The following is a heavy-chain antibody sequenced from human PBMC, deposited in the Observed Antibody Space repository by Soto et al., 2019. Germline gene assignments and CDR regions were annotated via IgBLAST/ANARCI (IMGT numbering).Heavy chain of an antibody. Sequence: QLQLQESGPGLVKPSETLSLTCTVSGGSIGSSRYYSGWIRQPPGKGLEWIGSIYYSGSTYYNPSLKSRVTISVDTSKNQFSLKLSSVAPADTAVYYCARGFPTVVTVDYWGQGTLVTVSS. CDR3: ARGFPTVVTVDY. CDR2: IYYSGST. J-gene: IGHJ4*02. CDR1: GGSIGSSRYY. V-gene: IGHV4-39*01. D-gene: IGHD4-17*01.